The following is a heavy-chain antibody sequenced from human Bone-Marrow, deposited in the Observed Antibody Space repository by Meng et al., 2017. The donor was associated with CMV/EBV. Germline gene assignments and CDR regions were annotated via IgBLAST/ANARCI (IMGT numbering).Heavy chain of an antibody. CDR3: ATRGLAQARMASDY. Sequence: ETLSLTCAASGFTFSSYSMNWVRQAPGKGLEWVSSISSSSSYIYYADSVKGRFTISRDNAKNSLYLQMNSLRAEDTAVYYCATRGLAQARMASDYWGQGTLVTVYS. CDR1: GFTFSSYS. J-gene: IGHJ4*02. D-gene: IGHD6-19*01. CDR2: ISSSSSYI. V-gene: IGHV3-21*01.